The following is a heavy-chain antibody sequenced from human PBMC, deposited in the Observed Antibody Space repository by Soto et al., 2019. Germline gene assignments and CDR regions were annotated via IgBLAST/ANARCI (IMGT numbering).Heavy chain of an antibody. D-gene: IGHD4-4*01. CDR1: GYTFTSYG. V-gene: IGHV1-18*01. J-gene: IGHJ6*02. CDR2: ISAYNGNT. Sequence: QVQLVQSGAEVKKPGASVKVSCKASGYTFTSYGISWVRQAPGQGLEWMGWISAYNGNTNYAQKLQGRVTMTTDTSTSTAYMELRSLRSDDTAVYYCARDVEPTAPQAWDYYYYGMDVWGQGTTVTVSS. CDR3: ARDVEPTAPQAWDYYYYGMDV.